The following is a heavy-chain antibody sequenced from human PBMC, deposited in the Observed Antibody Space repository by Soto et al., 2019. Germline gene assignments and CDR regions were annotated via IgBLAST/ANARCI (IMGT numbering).Heavy chain of an antibody. CDR2: IIPIFGTA. CDR1: GGTFSSYA. CDR3: ARDGRRAVYYYSYGMDV. Sequence: SVKVSCKASGGTFSSYAISWVRQAPGQGLEWMGGIIPIFGTANYAQKFQGRVTITADESTSTAYMELSSLRSEDTAVYYCARDGRRAVYYYSYGMDVWGQGTTVTVSS. V-gene: IGHV1-69*13. D-gene: IGHD1-26*01. J-gene: IGHJ6*02.